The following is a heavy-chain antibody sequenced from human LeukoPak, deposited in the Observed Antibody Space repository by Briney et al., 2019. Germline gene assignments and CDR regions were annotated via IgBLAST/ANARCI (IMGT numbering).Heavy chain of an antibody. Sequence: GSLRLSCTASGFTFSGYYWSWIRQPPGKGLEWIGEINHSGSTNYNPSLKSRVTISVDTSKNQFSLKLSSVTAADTAVYYCASSYEESGNWFDPWGQGTLVTVSS. V-gene: IGHV4-34*01. CDR2: INHSGST. CDR1: GFTFSGYY. D-gene: IGHD3-3*01. J-gene: IGHJ5*02. CDR3: ASSYEESGNWFDP.